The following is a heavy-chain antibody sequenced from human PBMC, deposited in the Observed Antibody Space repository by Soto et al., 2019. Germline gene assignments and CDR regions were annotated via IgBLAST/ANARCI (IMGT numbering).Heavy chain of an antibody. CDR3: AHITYASGPGGFDY. Sequence: QITLKESGPPLVKPTQTLTLTCTFSGFSLSTSGVGVGWIRQPPGKALEWLALIYWDDDKRYSPSLKSRLTITKDTSKKQVVLTMTNMDPVDTATYYCAHITYASGPGGFDYWGQGTLVTVSS. V-gene: IGHV2-5*02. J-gene: IGHJ4*02. CDR1: GFSLSTSGVG. CDR2: IYWDDDK. D-gene: IGHD3-10*01.